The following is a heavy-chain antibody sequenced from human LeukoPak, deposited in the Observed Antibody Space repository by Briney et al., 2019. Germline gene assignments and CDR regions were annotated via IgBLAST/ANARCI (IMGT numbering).Heavy chain of an antibody. J-gene: IGHJ4*02. V-gene: IGHV1-69*06. Sequence: RWASVKVSCKASGGTFSSYAISWVRQAPGQGLEWMRGIIPIFGTANYAQKFQGRVTITADKSTSTAYMELSSLRSEDTAVYYCAREGSCYYGSGSYCNFDYWGQGTLVTVSS. CDR1: GGTFSSYA. CDR3: AREGSCYYGSGSYCNFDY. D-gene: IGHD3-10*01. CDR2: IIPIFGTA.